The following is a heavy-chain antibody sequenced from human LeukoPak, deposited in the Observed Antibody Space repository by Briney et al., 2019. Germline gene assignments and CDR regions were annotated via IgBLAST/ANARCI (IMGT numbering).Heavy chain of an antibody. CDR2: INPNSGGT. V-gene: IGHV1-2*02. D-gene: IGHD5-18*01. CDR1: GYTFTGYY. Sequence: ASVKVSCKASGYTFTGYYMHWVRQAPGQGLEWMGWINPNSGGTNYAQKFQGRVTMTRDTSISTAYMKLSRLRSDDTAVYYCARVDLQLWSYYYYMDVWGKGTTVTVSS. J-gene: IGHJ6*03. CDR3: ARVDLQLWSYYYYMDV.